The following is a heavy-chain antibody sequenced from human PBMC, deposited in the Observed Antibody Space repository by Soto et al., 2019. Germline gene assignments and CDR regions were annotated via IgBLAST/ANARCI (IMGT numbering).Heavy chain of an antibody. V-gene: IGHV1-2*02. CDR2: INPNSGGT. D-gene: IGHD6-19*01. Sequence: ASLKLSSTATGYTLTGSYMDWERQPPGQGHEWMGWINPNSGGTNYAQKFQGRVTMTRDTFISTAYMELSRLRSDDTAVYYCARAPDGGSGWYRHRFDPWGQGTLVTVSS. CDR1: GYTLTGSY. CDR3: ARAPDGGSGWYRHRFDP. J-gene: IGHJ5*02.